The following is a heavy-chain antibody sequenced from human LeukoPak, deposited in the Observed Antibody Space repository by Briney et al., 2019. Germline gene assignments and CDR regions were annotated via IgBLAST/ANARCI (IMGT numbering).Heavy chain of an antibody. CDR1: GFTFDDYA. J-gene: IGHJ4*02. CDR2: ISWNSGSI. Sequence: GRSLRLSCAASGFTFDDYAMHWVRQAPGKGLEWVSGISWNSGSISYADSVKGRFTISRDNAKNSLYLQMNSLRAEDMALYYCAKDGDIVATRYYFDYWGQGTLVTVSS. V-gene: IGHV3-9*03. CDR3: AKDGDIVATRYYFDY. D-gene: IGHD5-12*01.